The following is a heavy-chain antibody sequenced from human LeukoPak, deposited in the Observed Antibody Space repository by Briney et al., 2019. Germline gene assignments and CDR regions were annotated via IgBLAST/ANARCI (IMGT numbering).Heavy chain of an antibody. D-gene: IGHD5-12*01. V-gene: IGHV3-33*01. J-gene: IGHJ4*02. CDR2: IWYDGSNK. CDR3: VRDPYEAY. Sequence: GGSLRLSCAASGFTFSSYGMHWVREAPGKGLEWVAVIWYDGSNKNYADSVKGRFTISRDNSKNTVYLQMNSLRAEDTAVYYCVRDPYEAYWGQGTLVTVSS. CDR1: GFTFSSYG.